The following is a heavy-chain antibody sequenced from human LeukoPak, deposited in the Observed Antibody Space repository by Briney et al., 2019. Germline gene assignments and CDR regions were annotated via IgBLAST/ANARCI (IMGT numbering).Heavy chain of an antibody. CDR2: INPNSGGT. CDR1: EYTFTDYY. V-gene: IGHV1-2*02. D-gene: IGHD6-19*01. Sequence: GASVKVSCKASEYTFTDYYIHWVRQAPGQGLEWMGWINPNSGGTNYAQKFQGRVTMTRDTSISTAYMELSRLRSDDTAVYYCARGFIAVAGKNWFDPWGQGTLVTVSS. J-gene: IGHJ5*02. CDR3: ARGFIAVAGKNWFDP.